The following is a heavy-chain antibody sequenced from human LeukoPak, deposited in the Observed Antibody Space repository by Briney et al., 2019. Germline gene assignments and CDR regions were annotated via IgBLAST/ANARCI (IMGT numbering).Heavy chain of an antibody. J-gene: IGHJ4*02. Sequence: GGSLRLSCGASGFTFTNFAMHWVRQAPGKRLEWLAVVSYDGSEKYYADSVKGRFTISRDDAKNSLYLQMNSLRAEDTAVYYCARDLFPSTTAYFDYWGQGTLVTVSS. CDR3: ARDLFPSTTAYFDY. D-gene: IGHD4-11*01. V-gene: IGHV3-30*04. CDR1: GFTFTNFA. CDR2: VSYDGSEK.